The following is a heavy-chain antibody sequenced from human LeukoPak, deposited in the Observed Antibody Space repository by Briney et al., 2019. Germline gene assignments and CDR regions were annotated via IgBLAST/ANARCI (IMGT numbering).Heavy chain of an antibody. D-gene: IGHD3-22*01. CDR1: GFSFSSYA. J-gene: IGHJ4*02. CDR2: ISASGTTA. V-gene: IGHV3-23*01. Sequence: QAGGSLRLSCAASGFSFSSYAMSWVRQAPGKGPEWVSAISASGTTAYYADSVKGRFTISRDNSKNALFLQMNSLRAEDTALYYCARDAGYYDSSGYRGFDYWGQGTLVTVSS. CDR3: ARDAGYYDSSGYRGFDY.